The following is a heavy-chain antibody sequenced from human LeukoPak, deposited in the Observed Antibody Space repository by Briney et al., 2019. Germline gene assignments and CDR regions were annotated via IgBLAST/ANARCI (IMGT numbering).Heavy chain of an antibody. Sequence: SSETLSLTCTVSGGSISSYYWSWIRQPVGKGLEWIGRMYTSGSTNYNPSLKSRVTMSVDTSKNQFSLKLSSVTAADTAVYYCAKERGGAYYYYYYYMGVWGKGTTVTISS. J-gene: IGHJ6*03. D-gene: IGHD3-16*01. CDR2: MYTSGST. V-gene: IGHV4-4*07. CDR3: AKERGGAYYYYYYYMGV. CDR1: GGSISSYY.